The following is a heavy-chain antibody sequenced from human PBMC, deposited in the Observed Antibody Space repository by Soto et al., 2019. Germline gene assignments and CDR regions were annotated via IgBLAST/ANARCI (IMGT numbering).Heavy chain of an antibody. J-gene: IGHJ4*02. V-gene: IGHV1-18*04. CDR3: AITTCSATSCYLELIY. CDR2: VSGYNGNT. Sequence: ASVKVSCKASGYTFTNSGISWVRQAPGQGLEWMGWVSGYNGNTNYAQKVQGRVTMTTDTSTNTAYIELSSLRSDDTAVYYCAITTCSATSCYLELIYWAQGTLVTSPQ. D-gene: IGHD2-2*01. CDR1: GYTFTNSG.